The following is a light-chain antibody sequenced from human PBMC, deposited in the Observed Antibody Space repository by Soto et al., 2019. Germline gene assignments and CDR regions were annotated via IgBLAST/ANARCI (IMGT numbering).Light chain of an antibody. V-gene: IGLV1-40*01. CDR1: SXXXXAGYD. Sequence: QAVVTQPPSVSGXPXXXXTXSCTXSSXXXXAGYDVHWYQQLPGTAPKLLIYGNSNRPSGVPDRFSGSKSGTSASLAITGLQAEDEADYYCQSYDSSLSAHVVFGGGTKLTVL. CDR3: QSYDSSLSAHVV. J-gene: IGLJ2*01. CDR2: GNS.